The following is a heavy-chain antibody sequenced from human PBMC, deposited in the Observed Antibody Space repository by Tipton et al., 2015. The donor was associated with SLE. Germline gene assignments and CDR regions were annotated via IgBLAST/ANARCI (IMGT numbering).Heavy chain of an antibody. J-gene: IGHJ5*02. Sequence: TLSLTCTVSGGSISSSSYYWGWIRQSPGKGLEWIGSIYYSGSPYYNPSLKSRVTISLDMSKNQFSLRLSSVTAADTAVYYCPIYYHDSTGLHWFDPWGQGTLVTVSS. CDR3: PIYYHDSTGLHWFDP. CDR2: IYYSGSP. D-gene: IGHD3-22*01. CDR1: GGSISSSSYY. V-gene: IGHV4-39*07.